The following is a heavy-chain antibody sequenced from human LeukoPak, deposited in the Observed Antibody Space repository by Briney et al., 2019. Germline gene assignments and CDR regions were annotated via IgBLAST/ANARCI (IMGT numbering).Heavy chain of an antibody. D-gene: IGHD3-22*01. CDR2: ISDNGGST. CDR3: ARDLGQYYDTSDNWFDP. CDR1: GFTFSSYA. Sequence: GGSLRLSCAASGFTFSSYAMHWVRQAPGKGLEYASAISDNGGSTFYANSVKGRFTISRDNSKNTLYLQMGSLSAEDMAVYYCARDLGQYYDTSDNWFDPWGQGTLVTVSS. V-gene: IGHV3-64*01. J-gene: IGHJ5*02.